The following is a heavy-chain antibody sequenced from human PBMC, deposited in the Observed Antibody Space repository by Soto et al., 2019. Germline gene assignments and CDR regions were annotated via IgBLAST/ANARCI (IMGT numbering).Heavy chain of an antibody. J-gene: IGHJ6*02. D-gene: IGHD3-10*01. CDR3: ARQGFGALPGLVDV. V-gene: IGHV4-59*08. CDR2: VHYSWGS. Sequence: QVLLQESGPGLVKPSETLSLSCTVSGGSISSYHWSWIRQTPGKGLEWIGYVHYSWGSNYNPSLKSRVAISLDTAKSQFSLKLTSVTATDTAVYYCARQGFGALPGLVDVWGQWNTVTVSS. CDR1: GGSISSYH.